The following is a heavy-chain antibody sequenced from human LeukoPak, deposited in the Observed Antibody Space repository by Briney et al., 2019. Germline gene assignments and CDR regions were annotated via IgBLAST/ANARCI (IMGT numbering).Heavy chain of an antibody. CDR3: ARVDPRGDYWVDY. CDR2: IYHSRST. J-gene: IGHJ4*02. D-gene: IGHD4-17*01. V-gene: IGHV4-38-2*02. CDR1: GYSISSGYY. Sequence: KPSETLSLTCTVSGYSISSGYYWGWIRQPPGKGLEWIGSIYHSRSTYYNPSLKSRATISVDTSKNQFSLKLSSVTAADTAVYYCARVDPRGDYWVDYWGQGTLVTVSS.